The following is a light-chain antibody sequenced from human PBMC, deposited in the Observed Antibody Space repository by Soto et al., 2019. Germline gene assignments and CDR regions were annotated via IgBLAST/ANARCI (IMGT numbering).Light chain of an antibody. CDR2: EVS. J-gene: IGLJ1*01. Sequence: QSALTQPASVSGSPGQSITISCTGTSSDVGGYNYVSWYQQHPGKAPKLMIYEVSNRPSGVSNRFSGSKSGNTASLTISGLQAEDEADYYCSSYTSSSTRVVFGTGTKLTVL. V-gene: IGLV2-14*01. CDR1: SSDVGGYNY. CDR3: SSYTSSSTRVV.